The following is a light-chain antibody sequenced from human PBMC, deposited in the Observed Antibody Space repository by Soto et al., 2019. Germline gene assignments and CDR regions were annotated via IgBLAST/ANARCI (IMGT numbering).Light chain of an antibody. V-gene: IGKV3-15*01. CDR1: QSVRTK. CDR3: QQYDNGSSIT. CDR2: GAS. J-gene: IGKJ5*01. Sequence: IVMTHSPAPLSVSPGEGATLSCRASQSVRTKLAWYQQKAGQAPRLLIYGASTRATGVSDRFSGSGSGTEYTLTISSLQSEDFAVYYCQQYDNGSSITFGQGTRVEVK.